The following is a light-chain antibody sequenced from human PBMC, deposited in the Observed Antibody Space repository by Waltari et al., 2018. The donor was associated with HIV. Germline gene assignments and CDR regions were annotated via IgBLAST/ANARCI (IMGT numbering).Light chain of an antibody. CDR3: QSSDISGNYWV. V-gene: IGLV3-25*03. Sequence: SYGLTQSPSVSVSPGQTATITCSGDTLPKQYGYWYQQKPGHAPVMVIYKDRERPSGIPERFSGSSSATTATLTISGVQPEDEADYYCQSSDISGNYWVLGGGTKLTVL. CDR1: TLPKQY. J-gene: IGLJ2*01. CDR2: KDR.